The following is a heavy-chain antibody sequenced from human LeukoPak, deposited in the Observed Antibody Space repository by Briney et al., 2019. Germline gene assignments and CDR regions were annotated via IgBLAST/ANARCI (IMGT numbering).Heavy chain of an antibody. V-gene: IGHV4-39*02. CDR3: ARTLVGLGSSGWYRIEGAFDI. Sequence: SETLSLTCTVSVGFTSSSSYYWGWIREPPGKGLEWIGSIYYRGSTYSNPPLKSRVTISVDTSKNHFSLKLSSVTAADTAVYYCARTLVGLGSSGWYRIEGAFDIWGQGTMVTVSS. J-gene: IGHJ3*02. D-gene: IGHD6-19*01. CDR1: VGFTSSSSYY. CDR2: IYYRGST.